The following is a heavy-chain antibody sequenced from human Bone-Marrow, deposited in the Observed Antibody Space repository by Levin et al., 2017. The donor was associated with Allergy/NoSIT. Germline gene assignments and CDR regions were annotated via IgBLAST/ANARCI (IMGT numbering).Heavy chain of an antibody. CDR1: GFTFSSYG. D-gene: IGHD1-26*01. CDR2: IWYDGSNK. V-gene: IGHV3-33*01. Sequence: GESLKISCAASGFTFSSYGMHWVRQAPGKGLEWVAVIWYDGSNKYYADSVKGRFTISRDNSKNTLYLQMNSLRAEDTAVYYCARDRLKWEPRVGIDYWGQGTLVTVSS. CDR3: ARDRLKWEPRVGIDY. J-gene: IGHJ4*02.